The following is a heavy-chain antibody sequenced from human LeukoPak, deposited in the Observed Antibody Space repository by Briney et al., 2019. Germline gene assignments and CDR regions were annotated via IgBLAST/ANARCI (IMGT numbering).Heavy chain of an antibody. CDR3: ARTRMATTPSYFDY. V-gene: IGHV4-34*01. J-gene: IGHJ4*02. D-gene: IGHD5-24*01. CDR1: GGSFSGYY. Sequence: PPETLSLTCAVYGGSFSGYYWSWIRQPPGKGLEWIGETNHSGSTNYNPSLKSRVTISVDTSKNQFSLKLSSVTAADTAVYYCARTRMATTPSYFDYWGQGTLVTVSS. CDR2: TNHSGST.